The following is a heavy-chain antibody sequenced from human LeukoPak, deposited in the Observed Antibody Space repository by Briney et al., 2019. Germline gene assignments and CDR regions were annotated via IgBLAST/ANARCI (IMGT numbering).Heavy chain of an antibody. V-gene: IGHV3-66*01. Sequence: GGSLRLSCAASGFTVNSNYMSWVRQAPGKGLEWVSVIYSGGSTYYADSVKGRFTISRDNSKNTLYLQMNSLRAEDTAVYYCARGSWLVPFDYWGQGTLVTVCS. J-gene: IGHJ4*02. D-gene: IGHD6-19*01. CDR3: ARGSWLVPFDY. CDR1: GFTVNSNY. CDR2: IYSGGST.